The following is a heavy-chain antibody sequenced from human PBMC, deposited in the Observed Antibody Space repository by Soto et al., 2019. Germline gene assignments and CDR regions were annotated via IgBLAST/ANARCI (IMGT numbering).Heavy chain of an antibody. CDR3: ARSEGRAFYDRGAFYPPEGFYFGMDV. Sequence: ASVKVSCKASGYTFTGYYMHWVRQAPGQGLEWMGWINPNSGGTNYAQKFQGWVTMTRDTSISTAYMELSRLRSDDTAVYYCARSEGRAFYDRGAFYPPEGFYFGMDVWGQGTTVTVSS. V-gene: IGHV1-2*04. CDR2: INPNSGGT. D-gene: IGHD3-22*01. J-gene: IGHJ6*02. CDR1: GYTFTGYY.